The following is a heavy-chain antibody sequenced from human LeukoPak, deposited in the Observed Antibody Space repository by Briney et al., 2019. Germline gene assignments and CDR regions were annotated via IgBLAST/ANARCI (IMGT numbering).Heavy chain of an antibody. V-gene: IGHV1-69*13. D-gene: IGHD3/OR15-3a*01. CDR1: GGTFSSYA. Sequence: ASVKVSCKASGGTFSSYAISWVRQAPGQGLEWMGGIIPIFGTANYAQKFQGRVTITADGSTSTACMELSSLRSEDTAAYYCARPRTPWDWLLLDYWGQGTLVTVSS. J-gene: IGHJ4*02. CDR2: IIPIFGTA. CDR3: ARPRTPWDWLLLDY.